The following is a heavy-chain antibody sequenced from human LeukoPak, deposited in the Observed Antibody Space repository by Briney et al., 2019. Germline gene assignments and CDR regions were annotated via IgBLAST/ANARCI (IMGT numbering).Heavy chain of an antibody. CDR2: IIPIFGTA. CDR1: GGTFSSYA. V-gene: IGHV1-69*13. J-gene: IGHJ4*02. Sequence: SVKVSCKASGGTFSSYAISWVRQAPGQGLEWMGGIIPIFGTANYAQKFQGGVTITADESTSTAYMELSSLRSEDTAVYYCAIPNYDILTGPDLYYFDYWGQGTLVTVSS. CDR3: AIPNYDILTGPDLYYFDY. D-gene: IGHD3-9*01.